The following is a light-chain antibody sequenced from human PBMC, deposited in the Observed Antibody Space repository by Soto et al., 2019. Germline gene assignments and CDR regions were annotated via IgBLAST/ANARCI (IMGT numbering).Light chain of an antibody. Sequence: EIVLTRSPGTLSLSPGERATLSCRASQSVSSTYLAWYQQKPGQAPRLLIYGASSRATGIPDRFSGSASGTDFTLTISRLEPEDFAVYYCQQYGSSPRTFGQGTKVDIK. CDR3: QQYGSSPRT. CDR2: GAS. V-gene: IGKV3-20*01. J-gene: IGKJ1*01. CDR1: QSVSSTY.